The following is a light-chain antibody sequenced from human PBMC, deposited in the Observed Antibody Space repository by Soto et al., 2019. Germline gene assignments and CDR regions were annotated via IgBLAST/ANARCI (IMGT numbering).Light chain of an antibody. CDR3: QQYNNWPRT. J-gene: IGKJ4*01. Sequence: EVVMTQSPVNLSVSSGERATLSCRASQSIRSNLAWYQQKPGQAPRLLIYDASTRATGIPAKFSGSGSGTEFTLIIGSLQSEDFAVYYCQQYNNWPRTFGGGTKVEIK. V-gene: IGKV3-15*01. CDR1: QSIRSN. CDR2: DAS.